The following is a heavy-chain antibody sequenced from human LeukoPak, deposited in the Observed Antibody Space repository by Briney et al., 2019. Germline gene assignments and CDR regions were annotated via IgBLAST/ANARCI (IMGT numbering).Heavy chain of an antibody. D-gene: IGHD4-17*01. J-gene: IGHJ4*02. Sequence: SVGSLRLSCAASGFTFSSYWMSWVRQAPGKGLEWVANIKQDGSEKYYVDSVKGRFTISRDNTKNSLYLQMNSLRAEDTAVYYCARDDTVTTRVGFIDWGQGTMATVCS. CDR3: ARDDTVTTRVGFID. CDR1: GFTFSSYW. V-gene: IGHV3-7*01. CDR2: IKQDGSEK.